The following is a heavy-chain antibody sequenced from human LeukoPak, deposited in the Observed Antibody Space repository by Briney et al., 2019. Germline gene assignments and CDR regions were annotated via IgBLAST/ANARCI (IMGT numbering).Heavy chain of an antibody. V-gene: IGHV3-48*03. CDR3: AELGITMIGGV. D-gene: IGHD3-10*02. CDR2: ISSSGSTI. Sequence: GGSLRLSCAASGFTFSGYEMNWVRQAPGKGLEWVSYISSSGSTIYYADSVKGRFTISRDNAKNSLYLQMNSLRAEDTAVYYCAELGITMIGGVWGKGTTVTTSS. J-gene: IGHJ6*04. CDR1: GFTFSGYE.